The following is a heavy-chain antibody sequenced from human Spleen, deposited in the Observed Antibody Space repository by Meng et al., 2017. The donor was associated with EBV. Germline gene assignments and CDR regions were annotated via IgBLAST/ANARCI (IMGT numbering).Heavy chain of an antibody. V-gene: IGHV1-46*01. CDR2: INPSGGST. J-gene: IGHJ5*02. D-gene: IGHD3/OR15-3a*01. CDR3: ARRKSADYNWFDP. Sequence: QGQLVQSGAEVKKPGASVKVSCKASGYTFTTYYMYWVRQAPGQGLEWVGIINPSGGSTSYAQKFQGRVTMTRDTSTSTVYMELSSLRSEDTAVYYCARRKSADYNWFDPWGQGTLVTVSS. CDR1: GYTFTTYY.